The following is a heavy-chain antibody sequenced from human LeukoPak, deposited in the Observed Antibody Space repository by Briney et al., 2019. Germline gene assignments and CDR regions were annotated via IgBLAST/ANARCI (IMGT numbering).Heavy chain of an antibody. CDR2: IYSGGST. V-gene: IGHV3-66*01. Sequence: GGSLRLSCAASGFTFSSYWMSWVRQAPGKGLEWVSVIYSGGSTYYADSVKGRFTISRDNSRNTLYLQMNSLRAEDTAVYYCARGPSGSYYGRDNDAFDIWGQGTMVTVSS. J-gene: IGHJ3*02. D-gene: IGHD1-26*01. CDR1: GFTFSSYW. CDR3: ARGPSGSYYGRDNDAFDI.